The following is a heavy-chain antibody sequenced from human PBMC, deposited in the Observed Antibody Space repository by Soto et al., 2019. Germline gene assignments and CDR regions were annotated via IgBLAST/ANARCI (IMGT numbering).Heavy chain of an antibody. CDR3: AREYSSGWYYLDC. Sequence: QVRLVESGGGVVQPGRSLRLSCTTSGFTFSSYAMHWVRQAPGKGLEWVAVIRYDGSDKYYADSVKGRFTISRDNFKNTLYLQMNSLRAEDTSIYYCAREYSSGWYYLDCWGQGALVTVSS. V-gene: IGHV3-33*01. J-gene: IGHJ4*02. CDR2: IRYDGSDK. CDR1: GFTFSSYA. D-gene: IGHD6-13*01.